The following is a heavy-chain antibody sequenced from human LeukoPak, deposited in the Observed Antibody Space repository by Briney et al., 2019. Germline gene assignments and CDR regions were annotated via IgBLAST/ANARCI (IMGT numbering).Heavy chain of an antibody. D-gene: IGHD3-22*01. V-gene: IGHV3-23*01. CDR3: ARGGTYYYDSSGYSWFDP. J-gene: IGHJ5*02. Sequence: PGGSLRLSCAASGFTLSSYAMSWVRQAPGKGLEWVSAISGSGGSTYYADSVKGRFTISRDNAKNSLYLQMNSLRAEDTAVYYCARGGTYYYDSSGYSWFDPWGQGTLVTVSS. CDR2: ISGSGGST. CDR1: GFTLSSYA.